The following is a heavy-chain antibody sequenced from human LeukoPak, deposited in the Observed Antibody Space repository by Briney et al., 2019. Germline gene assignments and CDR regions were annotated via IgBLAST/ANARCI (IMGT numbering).Heavy chain of an antibody. J-gene: IGHJ6*02. CDR3: ARMAKAHIAAAEGDYYYGMDV. V-gene: IGHV1-2*04. CDR1: GYTFTGYY. Sequence: GASVKVSCKASGYTFTGYYMHWVRQAPGQGLEWMGWINPNSGGTNYAQKFQGWVTMTRDTSISTAYMELSRLRSDDTAVYYCARMAKAHIAAAEGDYYYGMDVWGQGTTVTVSS. D-gene: IGHD6-13*01. CDR2: INPNSGGT.